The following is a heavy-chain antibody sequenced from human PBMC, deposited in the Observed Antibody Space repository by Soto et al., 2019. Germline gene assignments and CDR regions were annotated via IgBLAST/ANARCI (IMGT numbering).Heavy chain of an antibody. CDR1: GGSISSSSYY. Sequence: SETLSLTCTVSGGSISSSSYYWGWIRQPPGKGLEWIGSIYYSGSTYYNPSLKSRVTISVDTSKNQFSLKLSSVTAADTAVYYCARHDSSGYYGYWGQGTLVTVSS. V-gene: IGHV4-39*01. CDR2: IYYSGST. CDR3: ARHDSSGYYGY. D-gene: IGHD3-22*01. J-gene: IGHJ4*02.